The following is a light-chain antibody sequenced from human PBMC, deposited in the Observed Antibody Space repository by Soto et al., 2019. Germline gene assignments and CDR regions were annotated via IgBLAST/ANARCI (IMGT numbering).Light chain of an antibody. CDR3: QHYNSYSP. CDR2: KAS. Sequence: DIQMTQSPSTLSASVGDRVTITCRASQSISSLLAWYQQKPGKAPKLLIYKASTLGSGVPSRFSGSGSGTEFTLTITSLQPDDFATYYCQHYNSYSPFGGGTKVEIK. V-gene: IGKV1-5*03. CDR1: QSISSL. J-gene: IGKJ4*02.